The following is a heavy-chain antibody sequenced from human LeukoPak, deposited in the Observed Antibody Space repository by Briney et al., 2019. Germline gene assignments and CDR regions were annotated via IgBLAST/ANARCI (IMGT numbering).Heavy chain of an antibody. V-gene: IGHV3-23*01. J-gene: IGHJ4*02. CDR2: ISGSGGST. CDR1: GFTFSSYA. Sequence: GGSLRLSCAASGFTFSSYAMSWVRQAPGKGLEWVSAISGSGGSTYYADSVKGRFTISRDNSKNTLYLQMNSLRAEDTAVYYCAKVSEQWLVHGGYFDYWGQGTLVTVSS. CDR3: AKVSEQWLVHGGYFDY. D-gene: IGHD6-19*01.